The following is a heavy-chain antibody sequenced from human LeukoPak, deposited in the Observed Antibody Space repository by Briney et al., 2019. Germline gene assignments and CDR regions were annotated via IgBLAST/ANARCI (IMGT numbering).Heavy chain of an antibody. Sequence: GGSLRLSCAASGFTFSSYWMSWVRQAPGKGLEWVANIKQAGSEKYYVDSVKGRFTISRDNAKNSLYLQMNSLRAEDTAVYYCARAGRFGEFFADYWGQGTLVTVSS. CDR1: GFTFSSYW. CDR3: ARAGRFGEFFADY. CDR2: IKQAGSEK. V-gene: IGHV3-7*01. J-gene: IGHJ4*02. D-gene: IGHD3-10*01.